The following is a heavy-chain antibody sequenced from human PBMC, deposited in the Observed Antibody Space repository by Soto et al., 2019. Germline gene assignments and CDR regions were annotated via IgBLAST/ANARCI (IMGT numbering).Heavy chain of an antibody. CDR2: VGAGGDNT. D-gene: IGHD3-3*01. Sequence: EVQLVESGGGLVQTGGSLRLSCVASGFTFSGYAMSWVRQAPGKGLEWVSGVGAGGDNTKYADSVRGRFTISRENSKNTLHLQMNSLRADDTALYYCAKATYYDFWSGSGPFDDLGHGTQVIVSS. J-gene: IGHJ4*01. CDR3: AKATYYDFWSGSGPFDD. CDR1: GFTFSGYA. V-gene: IGHV3-23*04.